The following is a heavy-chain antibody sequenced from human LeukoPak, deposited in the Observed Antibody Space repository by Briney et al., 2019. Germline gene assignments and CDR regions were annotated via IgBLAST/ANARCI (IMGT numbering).Heavy chain of an antibody. Sequence: GGSLRLSCAASGFTFSNHDMHWVRQATGKGLEWVSAIGTGGDTYYDASMKGRFTISRENARNSLYLQMNSLRVGDTAVYYCARGGNYFGSGTYPFPLDVWGQGTMVTVSS. J-gene: IGHJ3*01. CDR2: IGTGGDT. CDR1: GFTFSNHD. V-gene: IGHV3-13*01. D-gene: IGHD3-10*01. CDR3: ARGGNYFGSGTYPFPLDV.